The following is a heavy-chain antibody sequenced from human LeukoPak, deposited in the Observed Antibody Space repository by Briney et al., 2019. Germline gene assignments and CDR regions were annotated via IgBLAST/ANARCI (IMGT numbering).Heavy chain of an antibody. CDR3: ARGQRVAQQLVLFGLYYYYYMDV. D-gene: IGHD6-13*01. J-gene: IGHJ6*03. CDR1: GYTFTSYD. CDR2: MNPNSGNT. Sequence: ASVKVSCKASGYTFTSYDINWVRQATGQGLEWMGWMNPNSGNTGYAQKFQGRVTMTRNTSISTAYTELSSLRSEDTAVYYCARGQRVAQQLVLFGLYYYYYMDVWGKGTTVTVSS. V-gene: IGHV1-8*01.